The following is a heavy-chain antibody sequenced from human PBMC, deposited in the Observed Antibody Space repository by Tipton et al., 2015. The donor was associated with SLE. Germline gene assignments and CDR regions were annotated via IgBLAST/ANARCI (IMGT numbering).Heavy chain of an antibody. V-gene: IGHV4-61*02. D-gene: IGHD6-6*01. CDR2: IYTSGST. CDR1: GGSISSGSYY. CDR3: AREYSSSKSYYFDY. Sequence: TLSLTCTVSGGSISSGSYYWSWIRQPAGKGLEWIGRIYTSGSTNYNPSLKSRVTISVDTSKNQFSLKLSSVTAADTAVYYCAREYSSSKSYYFDYWGQGTLVTVSS. J-gene: IGHJ4*02.